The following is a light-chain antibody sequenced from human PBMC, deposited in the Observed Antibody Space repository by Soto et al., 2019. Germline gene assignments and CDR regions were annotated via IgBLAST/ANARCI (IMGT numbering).Light chain of an antibody. V-gene: IGLV2-11*01. J-gene: IGLJ1*01. CDR3: SSYTSSSTRV. CDR1: SSDIGAYNY. Sequence: QSALTQPRSVSGSPGQAVTISCTGTSSDIGAYNYVFWYQQYPGKSPKLIIYDVFKRPSGVPARFSASKSGNTASLTITGLQAEDEADYYCSSYTSSSTRVFGTGTKVTVL. CDR2: DVF.